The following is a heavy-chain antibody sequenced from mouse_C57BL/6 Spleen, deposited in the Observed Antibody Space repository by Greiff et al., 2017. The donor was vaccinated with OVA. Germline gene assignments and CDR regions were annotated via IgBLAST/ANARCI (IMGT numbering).Heavy chain of an antibody. Sequence: QVQLKESGPGLVQPSQSLSITCTVSGFSLTSYGVHWVRQSPGKGLEWLGVIWSGGSTDYTAAFISRLSISKDNSKSQVFFKMNSLQADDTAIYSCARNPRGLYFDYWGQGTTLTVSS. CDR2: IWSGGST. CDR3: ARNPRGLYFDY. V-gene: IGHV2-2*01. D-gene: IGHD3-3*01. J-gene: IGHJ2*01. CDR1: GFSLTSYG.